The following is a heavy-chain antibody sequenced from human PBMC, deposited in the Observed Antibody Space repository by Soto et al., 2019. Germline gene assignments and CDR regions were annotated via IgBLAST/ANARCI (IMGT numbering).Heavy chain of an antibody. CDR2: IRNKGYGGPI. Sequence: GGSLILSCTASGFTFGDYAMSWFRQAPGKGLEWIGFIRNKGYGGPIEYAASVKGRFTISRDDSTSIAYLQMNSLKTEDTAMYYCTRFTFGDLFFPSFDYWGQGTLVTVSS. V-gene: IGHV3-49*03. CDR3: TRFTFGDLFFPSFDY. J-gene: IGHJ4*02. CDR1: GFTFGDYA. D-gene: IGHD3-10*01.